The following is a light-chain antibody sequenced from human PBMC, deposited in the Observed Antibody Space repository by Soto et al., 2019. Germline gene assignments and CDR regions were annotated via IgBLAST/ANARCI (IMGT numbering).Light chain of an antibody. J-gene: IGKJ1*01. Sequence: LTESEPSRSLCPGEKATLSCRTSQSVSTYLAWYQQKPGQAPRLLIYDASTRATGIPARFSGSGSGTDFTLTISSLEPEDFAVYCCQQRSKLPRTLGQGTKVAIK. CDR3: QQRSKLPRT. CDR1: QSVSTY. CDR2: DAS. V-gene: IGKV3-11*01.